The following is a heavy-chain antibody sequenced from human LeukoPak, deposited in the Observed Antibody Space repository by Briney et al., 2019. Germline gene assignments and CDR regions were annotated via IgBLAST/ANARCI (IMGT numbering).Heavy chain of an antibody. V-gene: IGHV4-34*01. CDR1: GGSFSGYY. D-gene: IGHD3-10*01. CDR3: ARGPRKNYGSGSRNYYYYGMDV. J-gene: IGHJ6*02. CDR2: INHSGST. Sequence: PSETLSLTCAVYGGSFSGYYWSWIRQPPGKGLEWIGEINHSGSTNYNPSLKSRVTISVDTTKNQFSLKLSSVTAADTAVYYCARGPRKNYGSGSRNYYYYGMDVWGQGTTVTVSS.